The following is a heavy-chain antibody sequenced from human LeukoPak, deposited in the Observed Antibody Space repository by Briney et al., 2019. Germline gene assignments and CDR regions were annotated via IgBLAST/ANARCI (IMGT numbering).Heavy chain of an antibody. CDR3: ARHLGAARPDY. CDR1: GFTFSSYS. D-gene: IGHD6-6*01. Sequence: GGSLSLSCAASGFTFSSYSMNWVRQAPGKGLEWVSSISSSSSYIYYADSVKGRFTISRDNAKNSLYLQMNSLRAEDTAVYYCARHLGAARPDYWGQGTLVTVSS. V-gene: IGHV3-21*01. J-gene: IGHJ4*02. CDR2: ISSSSSYI.